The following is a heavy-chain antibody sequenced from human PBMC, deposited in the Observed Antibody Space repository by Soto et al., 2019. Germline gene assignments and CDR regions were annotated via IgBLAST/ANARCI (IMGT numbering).Heavy chain of an antibody. CDR1: GDSINNSNW. J-gene: IGHJ4*02. CDR3: ATRAGTVTT. CDR2: VFHSGDI. D-gene: IGHD4-4*01. V-gene: IGHV4-4*02. Sequence: QVQLQESGPGLVKPSGTLSLTCAVSGDSINNSNWWTWVRQPPGKGLEWIGEVFHSGDINYNPSLKSRLTVSTDKSRNQFSLKLNSVTAADTAVYYCATRAGTVTTWGQGILVTVSS.